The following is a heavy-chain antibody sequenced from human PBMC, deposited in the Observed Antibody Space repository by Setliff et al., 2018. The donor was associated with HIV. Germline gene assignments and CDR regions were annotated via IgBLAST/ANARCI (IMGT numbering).Heavy chain of an antibody. CDR1: GHSFTTYF. J-gene: IGHJ4*02. V-gene: IGHV3-48*01. D-gene: IGHD1-26*01. CDR3: ARDQLRIPERWDFDF. CDR2: ITGTGTTV. Sequence: ASVKVSCKASGHSFTTYFLHWVRQAPGQGLEWLSYITGTGTTVSYADSVRGRFIISRDSVRNEVYLQIKRLRVEDTAVYYCARDQLRIPERWDFDFWGQGTLVTVSS.